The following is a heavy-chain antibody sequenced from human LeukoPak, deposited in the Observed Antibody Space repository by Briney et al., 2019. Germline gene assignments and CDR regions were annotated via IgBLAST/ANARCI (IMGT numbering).Heavy chain of an antibody. CDR1: GFIFSSYA. Sequence: GGSLRLSCAASGFIFSSYAMSWVRQAPGKGLEWVSAISGNGGSTYNADPMKGRFTISRDSSKNTLYLQMNSLTAEDTAVYYCVKASTSSWPYYFDYWGQGTLVTVSS. J-gene: IGHJ4*02. CDR3: VKASTSSWPYYFDY. V-gene: IGHV3-23*01. D-gene: IGHD6-13*01. CDR2: ISGNGGST.